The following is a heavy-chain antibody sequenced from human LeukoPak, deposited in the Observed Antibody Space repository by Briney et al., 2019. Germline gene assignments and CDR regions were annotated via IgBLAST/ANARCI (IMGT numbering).Heavy chain of an antibody. CDR3: ARVLVRGSGYYSPHGY. D-gene: IGHD3-22*01. V-gene: IGHV1-2*02. CDR1: GYTFTSYD. J-gene: IGHJ4*02. CDR2: INPNSGGT. Sequence: GASVKVSCKASGYTFTSYDINWVRQATGQGLEWMGWINPNSGGTNYAQKFQGRVTMTRDTSISTAYMELSRLRSDDTAVYYCARVLVRGSGYYSPHGYWGQGTLVTVSS.